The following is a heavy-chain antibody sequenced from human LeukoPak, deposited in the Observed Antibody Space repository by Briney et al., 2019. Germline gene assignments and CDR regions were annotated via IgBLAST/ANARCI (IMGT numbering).Heavy chain of an antibody. CDR1: GGSFSGYY. D-gene: IGHD3-22*01. CDR2: INHSGST. V-gene: IGHV4-34*01. J-gene: IGHJ3*02. Sequence: SETLSLTCAVSGGSFSGYYWSWIRQPPGKGLEWIGVINHSGSTNYNPSLKSRVTIPVDTSKNQFSLKLSSVTAADTAVYYCARVVSITMIVVVISDAFDSWGQGTMVTASS. CDR3: ARVVSITMIVVVISDAFDS.